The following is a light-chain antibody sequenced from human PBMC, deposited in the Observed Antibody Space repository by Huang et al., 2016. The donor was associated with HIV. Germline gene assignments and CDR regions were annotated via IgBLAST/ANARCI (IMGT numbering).Light chain of an antibody. V-gene: IGKV2-28*01. J-gene: IGKJ3*01. Sequence: DIVMTQSPLSLPVTPGEPASISCRSSQSLLHSNGYNYLDWYLQKPGQSPQLLIYLGFNRAFGVPDRFSGSGSGTDFTLKISRVEAEDVGVYYCMQALQTPREFTFGPGTKVDIK. CDR3: MQALQTPREFT. CDR2: LGF. CDR1: QSLLHSNGYNY.